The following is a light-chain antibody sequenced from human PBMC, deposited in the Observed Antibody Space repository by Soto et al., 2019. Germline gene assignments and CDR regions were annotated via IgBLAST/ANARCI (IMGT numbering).Light chain of an antibody. CDR2: DAS. CDR1: QDISNY. J-gene: IGKJ4*01. Sequence: DIQMTQSPSSLSASVGDRVTITCQASQDISNYLNWYQQKPGKAPKLLIYDASNLETGVPSRFSGSGSWTDFTFTISSLQPEDFATYYCQQYENLPLTFGGGTKVEMK. CDR3: QQYENLPLT. V-gene: IGKV1-33*01.